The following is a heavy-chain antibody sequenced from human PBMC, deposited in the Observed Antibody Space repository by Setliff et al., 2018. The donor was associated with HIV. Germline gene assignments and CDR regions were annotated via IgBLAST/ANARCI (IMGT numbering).Heavy chain of an antibody. Sequence: PSETLSLTCTVSGGSITSGGYYWSWIRQHPGKGLEWIGYIYYSGTTYYNPSLKSRVTIAVDTSKNQFSLNLDSVTAADTAVYYCGGGYNYGQETGGLDYWGQGTRVTVSS. CDR1: GGSITSGGYY. D-gene: IGHD5-18*01. V-gene: IGHV4-31*03. CDR2: IYYSGTT. J-gene: IGHJ4*02. CDR3: GGGYNYGQETGGLDY.